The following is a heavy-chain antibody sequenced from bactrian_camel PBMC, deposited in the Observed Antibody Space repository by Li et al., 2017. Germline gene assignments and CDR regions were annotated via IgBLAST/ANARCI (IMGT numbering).Heavy chain of an antibody. CDR2: IRRSGGET. V-gene: IGHV3S54*01. D-gene: IGHD2*01. J-gene: IGHJ4*01. CDR1: VDRHKTNC. CDR3: ARSPWYADHCLSRSDNY. Sequence: HVQLVESGGDSVQPGGSLRLSCAFSVDRHKTNCVGWYRLPPGRAPAEREGIAAIRRSGGETWYAGSVKGRFTINRDNAANTLFLQMNNLKPEDTAMYYCARSPWYADHCLSRSDNYWGQGTQVTVS.